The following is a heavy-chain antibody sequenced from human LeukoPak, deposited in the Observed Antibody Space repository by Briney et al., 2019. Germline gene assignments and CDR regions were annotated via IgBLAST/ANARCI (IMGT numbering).Heavy chain of an antibody. D-gene: IGHD6-13*01. J-gene: IGHJ4*02. CDR1: GFTFSSYW. CDR3: ARDTRYKSPYSSRQGLDY. CDR2: INSDGSST. V-gene: IGHV3-74*01. Sequence: PGGSLRLSCAASGFTFSSYWMHWVRQAPGKGLVWVSRINSDGSSTSYADSVKGRFTISRDNAKNTLYLQMNSLRAEDTAVYYCARDTRYKSPYSSRQGLDYWGQGTLVTVSS.